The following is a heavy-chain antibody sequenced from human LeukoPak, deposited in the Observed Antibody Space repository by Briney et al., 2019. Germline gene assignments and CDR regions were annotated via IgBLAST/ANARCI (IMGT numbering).Heavy chain of an antibody. V-gene: IGHV4-39*07. CDR3: ARANRYSSGWYAYYMDV. J-gene: IGHJ6*03. Sequence: SETLSLTCTVSGGSISSSSYYWGWIRQPPGKGLEWIGSIYYSGSTYYNPSLKSRVTISVDTSKNQFSLKLSSVTAADTAVYYCARANRYSSGWYAYYMDVWDKGTTVTVSS. D-gene: IGHD6-19*01. CDR2: IYYSGST. CDR1: GGSISSSSYY.